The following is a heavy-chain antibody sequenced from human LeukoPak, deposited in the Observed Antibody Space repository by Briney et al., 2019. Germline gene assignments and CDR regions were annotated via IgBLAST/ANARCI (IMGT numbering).Heavy chain of an antibody. J-gene: IGHJ4*02. CDR2: IYPADSDT. D-gene: IGHD3-22*01. CDR1: GYSFTSYW. CDR3: AGDPDSSAYYDS. Sequence: GESLKISCKGSGYSFTSYWIGWVRQMPGKGLEWMGIIYPADSDTRYSPSFQGQVTISADKSISTAYLQWSTLRASDTAMYYCAGDPDSSAYYDSWGQGTLVTVSS. V-gene: IGHV5-51*01.